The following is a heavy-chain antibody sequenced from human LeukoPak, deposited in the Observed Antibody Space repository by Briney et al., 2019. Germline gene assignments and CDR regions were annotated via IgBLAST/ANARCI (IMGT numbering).Heavy chain of an antibody. Sequence: GRSLRLSCAASGFTFSSSGMHWVRQAPGRWREWVAFIWYDGSNMYYGDSVKGRFTISRDNSKNTKYLQMKSLRAEDTAVYYCARDCAIWSGYPYYFDYWGQGTLVTVSS. V-gene: IGHV3-33*08. CDR3: ARDCAIWSGYPYYFDY. CDR2: IWYDGSNM. CDR1: GFTFSSSG. D-gene: IGHD3-3*01. J-gene: IGHJ4*02.